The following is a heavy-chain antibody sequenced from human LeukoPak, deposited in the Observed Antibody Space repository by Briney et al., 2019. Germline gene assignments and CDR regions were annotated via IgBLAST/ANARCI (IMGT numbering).Heavy chain of an antibody. CDR2: INAGNGNT. J-gene: IGHJ6*02. D-gene: IGHD3-9*01. V-gene: IGHV1-3*01. CDR1: GYTFTSYA. Sequence: ASVKVSCKASGYTFTSYAMHWVRQAPGQRLEWMGWINAGNGNTKYSQKFQGRVTITRDTSASTAYMELSSLRSEDAAVYYCARDADISGMDVWGQGTTVTVSS. CDR3: ARDADISGMDV.